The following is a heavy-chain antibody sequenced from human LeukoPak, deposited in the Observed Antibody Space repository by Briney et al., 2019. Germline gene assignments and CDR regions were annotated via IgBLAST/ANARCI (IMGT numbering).Heavy chain of an antibody. V-gene: IGHV3-21*01. CDR1: GFTFSSYS. D-gene: IGHD3-22*01. Sequence: GGSLRLSCAASGFTFSSYSMNWVRQAPGKGLEWVSSISTSSDYIYYADSLKGRFTVSRDNAKNSLYLQMNSLRADDTAVYYCARDRAGSSGSIPFDYWGQGTQVTVSS. CDR2: ISTSSDYI. J-gene: IGHJ4*02. CDR3: ARDRAGSSGSIPFDY.